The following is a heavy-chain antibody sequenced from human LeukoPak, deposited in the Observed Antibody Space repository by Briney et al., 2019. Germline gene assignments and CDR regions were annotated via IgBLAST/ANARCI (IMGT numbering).Heavy chain of an antibody. V-gene: IGHV4-39*07. CDR1: GGSISSSSYY. CDR2: IYYSGST. CDR3: APYRTSGHHFDY. J-gene: IGHJ4*02. Sequence: PSETLSLTCTVSGGSISSSSYYWDWIRQPPGKGLEWIGSIYYSGSTYYNSSLKSRVTISVDTSKNQFSLKLSSVTAADTAVYYCAPYRTSGHHFDYWGQGTLVTVSS. D-gene: IGHD5-12*01.